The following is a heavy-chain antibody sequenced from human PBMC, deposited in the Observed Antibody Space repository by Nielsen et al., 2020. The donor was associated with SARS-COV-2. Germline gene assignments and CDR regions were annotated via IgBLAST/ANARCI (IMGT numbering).Heavy chain of an antibody. CDR3: ARDSVAATGQIYLYGFDV. CDR2: IKEDGSEK. V-gene: IGHV3-7*03. D-gene: IGHD2-15*01. Sequence: GESLKISCAASGFTFSSYWMSWVRQAPGKGLEWVANIKEDGSEKYYVDSVKGRFSISRDNAKNSLYLQMNSLRVEDTAVYYCARDSVAATGQIYLYGFDVWGQGTTVTVSS. J-gene: IGHJ6*02. CDR1: GFTFSSYW.